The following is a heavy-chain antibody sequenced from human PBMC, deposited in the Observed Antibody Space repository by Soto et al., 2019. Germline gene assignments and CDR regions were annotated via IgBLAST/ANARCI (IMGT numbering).Heavy chain of an antibody. CDR1: GGSISRYY. CDR2: AYYSGDT. V-gene: IGHV4-59*01. Sequence: QVQLQESGPGVVKASETPSLTCSVSGGSISRYYWSWIRQPPGKGLEWIGYAYYSGDTGYNPSLQSRVTMAVDTSKNQVSLKLTSVTAADTAVYYCARDRSTYGGGGTGEVKENWFDPWGQGALVTVSS. D-gene: IGHD2-8*01. CDR3: ARDRSTYGGGGTGEVKENWFDP. J-gene: IGHJ5*02.